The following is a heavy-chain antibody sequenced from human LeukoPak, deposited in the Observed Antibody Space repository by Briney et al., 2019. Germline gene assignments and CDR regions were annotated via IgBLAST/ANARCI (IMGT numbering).Heavy chain of an antibody. Sequence: SPGGSLRLSCAASGFTFSSYSMNWVRQAPGKGLEWVSSISSSSSYIYYADSVKGRFTISRDNAKNSLYLQMNSLRAEDTAVYYCARDSIAAAGTFDYWGQGTLVTVSS. CDR1: GFTFSSYS. V-gene: IGHV3-21*01. D-gene: IGHD6-13*01. CDR2: ISSSSSYI. CDR3: ARDSIAAAGTFDY. J-gene: IGHJ4*02.